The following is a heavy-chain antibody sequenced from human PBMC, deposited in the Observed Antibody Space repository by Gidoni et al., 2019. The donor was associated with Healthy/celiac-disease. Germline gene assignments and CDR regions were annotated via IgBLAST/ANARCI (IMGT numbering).Heavy chain of an antibody. CDR2: INPNSGGT. CDR1: GYTFTGYY. J-gene: IGHJ4*02. Sequence: QVQLVQSGAEVKKPGASVKVSCKASGYTFTGYYMHWVRQAPGQGLEWMGWINPNSGGTNYAQKFQGRVTMTRDTSISTAYMELSRLRSDDTAVYYCARVEDLGAVKTTVAYWGQGTLVTVSS. CDR3: ARVEDLGAVKTTVAY. V-gene: IGHV1-2*02. D-gene: IGHD3-16*01.